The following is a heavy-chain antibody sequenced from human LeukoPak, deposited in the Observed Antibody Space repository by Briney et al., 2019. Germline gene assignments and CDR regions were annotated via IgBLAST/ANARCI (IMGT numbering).Heavy chain of an antibody. CDR2: VFYSGST. Sequence: LETLSLTCTVSGGSITNYYWNWIRQPPGKGLEWIGYVFYSGSTKYNPSLKSRVTISVDTSKDQFSLKLSSVTAADTAVYYCARDAVTYDAFDIWGQGTMVSVSS. V-gene: IGHV4-59*01. CDR1: GGSITNYY. CDR3: ARDAVTYDAFDI. D-gene: IGHD2-21*02. J-gene: IGHJ3*02.